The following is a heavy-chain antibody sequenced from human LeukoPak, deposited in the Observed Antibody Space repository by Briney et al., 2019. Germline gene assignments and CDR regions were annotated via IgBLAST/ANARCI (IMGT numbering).Heavy chain of an antibody. D-gene: IGHD6-13*01. CDR3: ARDLGKGAAASFYFGY. Sequence: GASVKVSCKASGYTFTGYYMHWVRQAPGQGLEWMGWINPNSGGTNYAQKFQGRVTMTRDTSISTAYMELSRLRSDDTAVYYCARDLGKGAAASFYFGYWGQGTLVTVSS. V-gene: IGHV1-2*02. J-gene: IGHJ4*02. CDR1: GYTFTGYY. CDR2: INPNSGGT.